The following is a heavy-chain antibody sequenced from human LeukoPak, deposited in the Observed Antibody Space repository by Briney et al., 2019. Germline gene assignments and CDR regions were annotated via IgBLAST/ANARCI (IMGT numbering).Heavy chain of an antibody. CDR3: ARDFDYYYGMDV. Sequence: ASVTVSCTASGGTFISYAISWVRHAPGQGLGLMGGIIPIFGTANYAQKFQGRVTITTDESTSTAYMELSSLRSEDTAVYYCARDFDYYYGMDVWGQGTTVTDSS. V-gene: IGHV1-69*05. CDR2: IIPIFGTA. J-gene: IGHJ6*02. CDR1: GGTFISYA.